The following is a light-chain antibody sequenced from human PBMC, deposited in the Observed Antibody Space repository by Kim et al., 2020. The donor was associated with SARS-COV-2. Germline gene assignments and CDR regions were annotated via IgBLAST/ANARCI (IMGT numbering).Light chain of an antibody. J-gene: IGKJ4*01. Sequence: EIVLTQSPATLSLSPGERATLSCRASRSVSTFLAWYQQKPGRAPRLLIYDASNRATGIPARFSGSGSGTDFTLTISSLEPEDFAVYYCHHRSDWPLTFGGGTKVEIK. CDR3: HHRSDWPLT. V-gene: IGKV3-11*01. CDR2: DAS. CDR1: RSVSTF.